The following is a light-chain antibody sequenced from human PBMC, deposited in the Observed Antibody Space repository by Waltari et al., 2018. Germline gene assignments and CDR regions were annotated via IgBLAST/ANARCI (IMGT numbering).Light chain of an antibody. CDR1: QDIPSY. CDR3: QLSYTTPHT. Sequence: DIQMTQSPSSLSTSVGDRFNISCRSSQDIPSYLNWYQQKAGKAPKLLITFGSTVQSGVSSRFSGSGSGTDFTLTITNVQPEDSAYYYCQLSYTTPHTFGQGTKVEIK. J-gene: IGKJ2*01. CDR2: FGS. V-gene: IGKV1-39*01.